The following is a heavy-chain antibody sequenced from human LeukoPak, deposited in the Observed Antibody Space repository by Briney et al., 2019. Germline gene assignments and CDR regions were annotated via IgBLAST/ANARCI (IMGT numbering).Heavy chain of an antibody. Sequence: GGSLRLSCAASKFSFSSYWMHWVRQAPGKGLVWVSRINNDGSRTNYADSVKGRFTISRDNAKNTLYLQMSSLRAEDTAVYYCVRDDTQGRGNEYYDALDLWGQGTMVTVSS. CDR1: KFSFSSYW. CDR2: INNDGSRT. D-gene: IGHD4-23*01. CDR3: VRDDTQGRGNEYYDALDL. J-gene: IGHJ3*01. V-gene: IGHV3-74*01.